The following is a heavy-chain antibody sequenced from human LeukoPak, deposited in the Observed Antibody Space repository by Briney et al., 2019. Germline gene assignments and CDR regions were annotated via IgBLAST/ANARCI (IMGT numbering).Heavy chain of an antibody. V-gene: IGHV4-30-4*01. CDR3: ARWFGESWDWFDP. D-gene: IGHD3-10*01. J-gene: IGHJ5*02. CDR2: IYYSGST. CDR1: GGSISSGDYY. Sequence: SETLSLTCTVSGGSISSGDYYWSWIRQPPGKGPEWIGYIYYSGSTYYNPSLKSRVTISVDTSKNQFSLKLSSVTAADTAVYYCARWFGESWDWFDPWGQGTLVTVSS.